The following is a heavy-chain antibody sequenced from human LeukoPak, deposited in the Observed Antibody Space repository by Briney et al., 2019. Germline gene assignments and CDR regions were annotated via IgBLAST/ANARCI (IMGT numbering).Heavy chain of an antibody. CDR1: GYTFTSYD. Sequence: GASVKVSCKASGYTFTSYDINWVRQATGQGLEWMGWMNPNSGNTGYAQKFQGRVTITRNTSISTAYMELSSLRSEDTAVYYCARVSSYYYYMDVWGKGTTVTVPS. CDR2: MNPNSGNT. CDR3: ARVSSYYYYMDV. J-gene: IGHJ6*03. V-gene: IGHV1-8*03.